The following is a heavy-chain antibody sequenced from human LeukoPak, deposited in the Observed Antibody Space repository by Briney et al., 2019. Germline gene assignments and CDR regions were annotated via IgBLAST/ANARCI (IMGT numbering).Heavy chain of an antibody. CDR1: GDSVSSNSAA. D-gene: IGHD2-15*01. J-gene: IGHJ1*01. CDR3: ATNHRVGYCSGGSCYHAEYFQH. Sequence: SQTLSLTCAISGDSVSSNSAAWNWIRQSPSRGLEWLGRTYYRSKWYNYYAVSVKSRITINPDTSKNQFSLQLNSVTPEDTAVYYCATNHRVGYCSGGSCYHAEYFQHWGQGTLVTVSS. CDR2: TYYRSKWYN. V-gene: IGHV6-1*01.